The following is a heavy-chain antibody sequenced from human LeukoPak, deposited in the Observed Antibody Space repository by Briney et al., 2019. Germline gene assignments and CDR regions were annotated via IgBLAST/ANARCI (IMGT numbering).Heavy chain of an antibody. V-gene: IGHV4-34*01. CDR3: ARGQAYSSGWYAPRYAFDI. Sequence: SETLSLTSAVYGGAFRGYYWSWIRQPPGKGLGWIWGNNHSGSTNYNPSLKSRVTISVDTSKNQFSLKLSSVTAADTAVYYCARGQAYSSGWYAPRYAFDIWGQGTMVTVSS. D-gene: IGHD6-19*01. J-gene: IGHJ3*02. CDR1: GGAFRGYY. CDR2: NNHSGST.